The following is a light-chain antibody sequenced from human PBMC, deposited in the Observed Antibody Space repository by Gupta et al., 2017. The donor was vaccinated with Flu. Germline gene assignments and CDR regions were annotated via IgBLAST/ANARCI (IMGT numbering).Light chain of an antibody. J-gene: IGLJ1*01. CDR2: EVT. CDR3: SSFSSSSTLFV. CDR1: SSDVGGYNY. V-gene: IGLV2-14*03. Sequence: QSALTQPASVSGSPGQSITISCTGTSSDVGGYNYVSWYHQHPGIAPKLIIYEVTNRPSGVSNRFSGSKSGNTASLTISGLQAEDESDYYCSSFSSSSTLFVFGSGTKVTVL.